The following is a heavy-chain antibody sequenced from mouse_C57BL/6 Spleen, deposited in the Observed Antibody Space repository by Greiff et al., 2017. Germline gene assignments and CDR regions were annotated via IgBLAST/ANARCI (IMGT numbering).Heavy chain of an antibody. CDR3: AGFLLYDGYYDYAMDY. CDR2: IDPEDGET. CDR1: GFNFKDYY. Sequence: VQLQQSGAELVKPGASVKLSCTASGFNFKDYYMHWVKQRTEQGLEWIGRIDPEDGETKYAPKFQGKATLTADTSSNTAYLQLSSLTSGDTAVYYCAGFLLYDGYYDYAMDYWGQGTSVTVSS. V-gene: IGHV14-2*01. J-gene: IGHJ4*01. D-gene: IGHD2-3*01.